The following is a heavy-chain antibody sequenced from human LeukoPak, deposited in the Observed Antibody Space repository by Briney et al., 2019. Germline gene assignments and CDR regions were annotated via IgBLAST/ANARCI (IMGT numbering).Heavy chain of an antibody. CDR2: IYYSGST. J-gene: IGHJ4*02. CDR1: GGSISSGGYY. CDR3: ARFDSSGYYYRYYFDY. D-gene: IGHD3-22*01. V-gene: IGHV4-31*03. Sequence: PSETLSLTCTVSGGSISSGGYYWSWIRQHPGKGLEWIGYIYYSGSTYYNPSLKSRVTISVDTSKNQFSLKLSSVTAADTAVYYCARFDSSGYYYRYYFDYWGQGTLVTVSS.